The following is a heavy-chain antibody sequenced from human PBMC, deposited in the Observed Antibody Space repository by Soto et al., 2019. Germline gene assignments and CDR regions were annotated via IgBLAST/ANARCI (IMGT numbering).Heavy chain of an antibody. Sequence: VQLQQWGAGLLKPSETLSLTCAVYGGSFSGYYWSWIRQPPGKGLEWIGEINHSGSTNYNPSLKSRVTISVDTSKNQFSLKLSSVTAADTAVYYCARGSHSAGYSSGWYFRHWGQGTLVTVSS. V-gene: IGHV4-34*01. D-gene: IGHD6-19*01. CDR1: GGSFSGYY. J-gene: IGHJ1*01. CDR2: INHSGST. CDR3: ARGSHSAGYSSGWYFRH.